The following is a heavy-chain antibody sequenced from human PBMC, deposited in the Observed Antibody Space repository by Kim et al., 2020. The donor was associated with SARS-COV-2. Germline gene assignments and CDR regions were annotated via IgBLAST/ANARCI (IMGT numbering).Heavy chain of an antibody. D-gene: IGHD2-2*01. CDR3: ARHKYQLLP. CDR2: SYT. J-gene: IGHJ5*02. V-gene: IGHV5-10-1*01. Sequence: SYTNYSPSFQGHVTISADKSISTAYLQWSSLKASDTAMYYCARHKYQLLPWGQGTLVTVSS.